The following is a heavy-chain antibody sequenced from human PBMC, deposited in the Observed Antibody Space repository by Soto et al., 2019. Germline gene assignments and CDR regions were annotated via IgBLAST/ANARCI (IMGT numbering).Heavy chain of an antibody. Sequence: SETLSLTCTASGGSLSSYYWSWIRQPPGKGLEWIGYIYYSGSTNYNPSLKSRVTISVDTSKNQFSLKLSSVTAADTAVYYCARDIAAAGTGAFDIWGQGTMVTVSS. CDR2: IYYSGST. D-gene: IGHD6-13*01. CDR3: ARDIAAAGTGAFDI. J-gene: IGHJ3*02. V-gene: IGHV4-59*01. CDR1: GGSLSSYY.